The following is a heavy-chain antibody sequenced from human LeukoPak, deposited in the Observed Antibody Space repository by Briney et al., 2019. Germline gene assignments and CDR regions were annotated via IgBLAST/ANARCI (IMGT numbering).Heavy chain of an antibody. CDR1: GFTFSSYW. D-gene: IGHD3-10*01. V-gene: IGHV3-7*01. CDR2: IKQDGSEK. Sequence: PGGSLRLSCAASGFTFSSYWMSWVRQAPGKGLEWVANIKQDGSEKYYVDSVKGRFTISRDNAKNSLYLQMNSLRAEDTAVYYCARDPTSVLLWFGESPSFDYWGQGTLVTVSS. CDR3: ARDPTSVLLWFGESPSFDY. J-gene: IGHJ4*02.